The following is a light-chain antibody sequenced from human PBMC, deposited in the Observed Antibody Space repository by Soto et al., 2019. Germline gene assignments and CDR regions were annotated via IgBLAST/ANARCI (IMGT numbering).Light chain of an antibody. CDR1: NSNIGRNS. V-gene: IGLV1-44*01. J-gene: IGLJ1*01. CDR3: AAWDDSLSGYV. CDR2: SDN. Sequence: QSVLTQPPSASATPGQRVTISCSGGNSNIGRNSVNWYQQLPGTAPKLLMYSDNQRPSGVPDRFSGSKSGTSASLAISGLQSEHEAHYYCAAWDDSLSGYVFGTGTKVTVL.